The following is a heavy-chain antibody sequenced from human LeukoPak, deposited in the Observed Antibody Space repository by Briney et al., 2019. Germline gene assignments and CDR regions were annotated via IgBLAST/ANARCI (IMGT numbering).Heavy chain of an antibody. CDR1: GFTFSSYA. Sequence: GGSLRLSCAASGFTFSSYAMRWVRQAPGKGLEWVAVISYDGSNKYYADSVKGRFTISRDNSKNTLYLQMNSLRAEDAAVYYCARDKYSGYDRYWGQGTLVTVSS. D-gene: IGHD5-12*01. CDR2: ISYDGSNK. J-gene: IGHJ4*02. CDR3: ARDKYSGYDRY. V-gene: IGHV3-30-3*01.